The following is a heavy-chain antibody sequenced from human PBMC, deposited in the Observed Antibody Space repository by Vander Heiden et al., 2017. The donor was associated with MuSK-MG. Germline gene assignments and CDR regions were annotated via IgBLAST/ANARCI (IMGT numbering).Heavy chain of an antibody. Sequence: EVQLVESGGGLVQPGVSLRLSCAASAFTFSSYWIHWVRQAPGKGLVWVSRINSDGSSTSYADSVKGRFTISRDNAKNTLYLQMNSLRAEDTAVYYCARGCPSGRNYYYMDVWGKGTTVTVSS. CDR3: ARGCPSGRNYYYMDV. D-gene: IGHD1-1*01. J-gene: IGHJ6*03. CDR1: AFTFSSYW. CDR2: INSDGSST. V-gene: IGHV3-74*01.